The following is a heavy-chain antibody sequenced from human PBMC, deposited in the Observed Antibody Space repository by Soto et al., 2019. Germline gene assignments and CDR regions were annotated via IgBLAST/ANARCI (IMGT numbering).Heavy chain of an antibody. Sequence: SETLSLTCAVYGGSFSGYYWSWIRQPPGKGLEWIGEISHSGSTNYNPSLKSRVTISVDTSKNQFSLKLSSVTAADTAVYYCARGLPYDILTGYIDYWGQGTLVTVSS. CDR3: ARGLPYDILTGYIDY. CDR2: ISHSGST. V-gene: IGHV4-34*01. CDR1: GGSFSGYY. J-gene: IGHJ4*02. D-gene: IGHD3-9*01.